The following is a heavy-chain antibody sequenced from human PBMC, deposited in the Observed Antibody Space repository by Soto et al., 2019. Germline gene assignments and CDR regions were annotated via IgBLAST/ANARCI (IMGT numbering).Heavy chain of an antibody. D-gene: IGHD2-15*01. Sequence: EVQLLESGGGLVQPGGSLRLSCAASGFTFSSYAMSWVRQAPGKGLEWVSAISGSGGSTYYADSVKGRFTISRDNSKNTLYLQMNSPRAEDTAVYYCSKDRGCSGGSCYSGDYWGQGTMVTVSS. CDR2: ISGSGGST. CDR3: SKDRGCSGGSCYSGDY. CDR1: GFTFSSYA. V-gene: IGHV3-23*01. J-gene: IGHJ4*02.